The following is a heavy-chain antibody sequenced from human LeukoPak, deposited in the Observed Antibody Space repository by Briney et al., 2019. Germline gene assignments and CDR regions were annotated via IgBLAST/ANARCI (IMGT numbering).Heavy chain of an antibody. V-gene: IGHV3-74*01. J-gene: IGHJ3*01. CDR2: INTDGTST. CDR3: ARDPNGDYVGSFDF. CDR1: GFTFSSYW. D-gene: IGHD2-21*02. Sequence: PGGSLRLSCAASGFTFSSYWFHWVRQAPGKGLVWVSRINTDGTSTSYADSVKGRFTIARDNAKNTLYLHMDSLRAEDTAMYYCARDPNGDYVGSFDFWGQGTMVTVSS.